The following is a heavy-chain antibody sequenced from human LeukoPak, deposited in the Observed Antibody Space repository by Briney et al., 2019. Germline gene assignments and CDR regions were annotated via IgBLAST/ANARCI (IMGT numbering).Heavy chain of an antibody. CDR3: ARIPGYCSSTSCSWVWAFDY. Sequence: GASVKVSCKASGYTFTSYGISWVRQAPGQGLEWMGWISADNGNTNYAQKLQGRVTMTTDTSTSTAYMELRSLRSDDTAVYYCARIPGYCSSTSCSWVWAFDYWGQGTPVTVSS. D-gene: IGHD2-2*01. J-gene: IGHJ4*02. V-gene: IGHV1-18*01. CDR1: GYTFTSYG. CDR2: ISADNGNT.